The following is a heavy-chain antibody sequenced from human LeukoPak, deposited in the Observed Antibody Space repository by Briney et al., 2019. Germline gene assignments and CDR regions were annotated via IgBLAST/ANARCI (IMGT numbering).Heavy chain of an antibody. CDR1: GGSISSYY. J-gene: IGHJ4*02. CDR2: INHSGST. Sequence: ASETLSLTCTVSGGSISSYYWSWIRQPPGKGLEWIGEINHSGSTNYNPSLKSRVTISVDTSKNQFSLKLSSVTAADTAVYYCARGMYYYDSSGYRFWGQGTLVTVSS. CDR3: ARGMYYYDSSGYRF. D-gene: IGHD3-22*01. V-gene: IGHV4-34*01.